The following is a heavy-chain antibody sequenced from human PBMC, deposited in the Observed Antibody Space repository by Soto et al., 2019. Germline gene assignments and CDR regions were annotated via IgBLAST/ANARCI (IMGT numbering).Heavy chain of an antibody. CDR1: GFTFSSYS. D-gene: IGHD3-9*01. CDR3: ARGNYDILTVPQYYYYGMDV. CDR2: ISSSSSYI. V-gene: IGHV3-21*01. J-gene: IGHJ6*02. Sequence: GGSLRLSCAASGFTFSSYSMSRVRQAPGKGLEWVSSISSSSSYIYYADSVKGRFTISRDNAKNSLYLQMNSLRAEDTAVYYCARGNYDILTVPQYYYYGMDVWGQGTTVTVSS.